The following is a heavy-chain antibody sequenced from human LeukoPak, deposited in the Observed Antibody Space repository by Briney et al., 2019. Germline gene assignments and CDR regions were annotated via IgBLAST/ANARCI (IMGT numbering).Heavy chain of an antibody. V-gene: IGHV3-23*01. CDR1: GFTFSSHA. J-gene: IGHJ3*02. CDR2: ISGSGGST. CDR3: AKVPFLEWSRDAFDI. D-gene: IGHD3-3*02. Sequence: PGGSLRLSCAAPGFTFSSHAMSWVRQAPGKGLEWVSAISGSGGSTYYADSVKGRFTISRDNSKNTLYLQMNSLRAEDTAVYYCAKVPFLEWSRDAFDIWGQGTMVTVSS.